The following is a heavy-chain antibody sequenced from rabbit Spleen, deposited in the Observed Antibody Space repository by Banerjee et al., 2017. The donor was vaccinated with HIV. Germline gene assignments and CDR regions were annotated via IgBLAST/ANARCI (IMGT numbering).Heavy chain of an antibody. CDR2: IYTGSGST. Sequence: QEQLEESGGGLVQPEGSLTLTCKASGSPLTDWYVMRWIRQAPGKGLEWIGCIYTGSGSTYYASWAKGRFTISKTSSTTVTLQMTSLTAADTATYFCTRGAIGGNGDDAFNLWGPGTLVTVS. D-gene: IGHD2-1*01. J-gene: IGHJ4*01. CDR1: GSPLTDWYV. V-gene: IGHV1S45*01. CDR3: TRGAIGGNGDDAFNL.